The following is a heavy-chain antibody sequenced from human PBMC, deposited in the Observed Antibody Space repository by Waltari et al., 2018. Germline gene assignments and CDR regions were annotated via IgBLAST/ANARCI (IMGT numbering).Heavy chain of an antibody. CDR3: ARVPDATSPSYYYYYMDV. Sequence: QVQLQESGPGLVRPSETLSLTCTVSGGSISGYYWTWIRQPPGKGLEWIGYIYYSGSTNYSPSLKSRVTIAVDKSNNQFSLKLSAVTAADTAVYYCARVPDATSPSYYYYYMDVWGKGTTVTISS. V-gene: IGHV4-59*01. D-gene: IGHD2-2*01. CDR2: IYYSGST. J-gene: IGHJ6*03. CDR1: GGSISGYY.